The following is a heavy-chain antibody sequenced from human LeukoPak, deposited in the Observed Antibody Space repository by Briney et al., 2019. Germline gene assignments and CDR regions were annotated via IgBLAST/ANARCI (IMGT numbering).Heavy chain of an antibody. CDR1: GGSFSGYY. CDR2: INHSGST. D-gene: IGHD6-13*01. Sequence: SETLSLSCAVYGGSFSGYYWSWIRQPPGKGLEWIGEINHSGSTNYNPSLKSRVAISVDTSKCQFSLKLSSVTAADTAVYYCARRSSSWTGGYFDYWGQGTLVTVSS. J-gene: IGHJ4*02. CDR3: ARRSSSWTGGYFDY. V-gene: IGHV4-34*01.